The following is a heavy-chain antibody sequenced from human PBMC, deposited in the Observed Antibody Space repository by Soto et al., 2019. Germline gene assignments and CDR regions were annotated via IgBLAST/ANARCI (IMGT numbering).Heavy chain of an antibody. D-gene: IGHD1-26*01. CDR3: ARVEYRSYWEFDP. Sequence: SVKVSCKASGGTFSSYAISWVRQAPGQGLEWMGGIIPIFGTANYAQKFQGRVTITADESMSTAYMELSSLRSEDTAVYYCARVEYRSYWEFDPWGQGTLVTVSS. V-gene: IGHV1-69*13. CDR2: IIPIFGTA. CDR1: GGTFSSYA. J-gene: IGHJ5*02.